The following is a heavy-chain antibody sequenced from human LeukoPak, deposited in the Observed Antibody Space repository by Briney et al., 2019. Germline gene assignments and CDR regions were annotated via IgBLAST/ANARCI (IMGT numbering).Heavy chain of an antibody. CDR3: AREDPGTAASDY. CDR2: INPNSGGT. CDR1: GYTFTGYY. Sequence: VASVKVSCKASGYTFTGYYMHWVRQAPGQGLEWMGWINPNSGGTNYAQKFQGRVTMTRDTSISTAYMELSRLRSDDTAVYYCAREDPGTAASDYWGQGTLVTVSS. D-gene: IGHD6-13*01. J-gene: IGHJ4*02. V-gene: IGHV1-2*02.